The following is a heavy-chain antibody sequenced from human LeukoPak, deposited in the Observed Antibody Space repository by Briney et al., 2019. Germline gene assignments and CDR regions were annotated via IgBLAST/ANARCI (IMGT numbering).Heavy chain of an antibody. V-gene: IGHV3-23*01. D-gene: IGHD3-22*01. Sequence: GGSLRLSCAASGFTFSSYAMSWVRQAPGKGLEWVSAISGSGGSTYYADSVKGRFTISRDNAKNSLYLQMNSLRAEDTAVYYCARGKDSSGYYSVPGWFDPWGQGTLVTVSS. CDR3: ARGKDSSGYYSVPGWFDP. CDR1: GFTFSSYA. CDR2: ISGSGGST. J-gene: IGHJ5*02.